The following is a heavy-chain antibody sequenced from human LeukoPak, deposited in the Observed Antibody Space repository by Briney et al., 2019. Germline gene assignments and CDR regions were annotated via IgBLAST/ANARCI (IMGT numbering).Heavy chain of an antibody. CDR1: GFTFSSYG. CDR3: AKEGTTVIASLDY. CDR2: ISYDGSNK. Sequence: GGSLRLSCAASGFTFSSYGMHWVRQAPGKGLEWVAVISYDGSNKYYADSVKGRFTISRDNSKNTLYLQMNSLRAEDTAVYYCAKEGTTVIASLDYWGQGTLVTVSS. V-gene: IGHV3-30*18. D-gene: IGHD4-17*01. J-gene: IGHJ4*02.